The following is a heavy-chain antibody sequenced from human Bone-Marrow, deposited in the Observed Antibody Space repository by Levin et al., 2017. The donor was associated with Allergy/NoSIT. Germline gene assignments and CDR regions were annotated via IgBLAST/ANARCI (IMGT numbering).Heavy chain of an antibody. CDR3: ARGDRQQHAYYGMDV. Sequence: ASVKVSCKASGYTFTSYAMNWVRQAPGQGLEWMGWINTNSGNPTYAQGFTGRFVFSLDTSVSTAYLQISSLKAEDTAVYYCARGDRQQHAYYGMDVWGQGTTVTVSS. CDR2: INTNSGNP. V-gene: IGHV7-4-1*02. CDR1: GYTFTSYA. D-gene: IGHD6-13*01. J-gene: IGHJ6*02.